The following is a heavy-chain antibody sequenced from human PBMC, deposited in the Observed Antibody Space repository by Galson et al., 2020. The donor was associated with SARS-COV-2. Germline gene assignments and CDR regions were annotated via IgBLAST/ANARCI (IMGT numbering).Heavy chain of an antibody. CDR1: GFTFSSYS. CDR2: ISSSSNYI. J-gene: IGHJ4*02. Sequence: GGSLRLSCAASGFTFSSYSMNWVRQAPGKALEWVSSISSSSNYIYYADSLKGRFTISRDNAKNSLYLQMNSLRAEDTAVYYCARELGTTLVKPVDYWGQGTLVTVSS. D-gene: IGHD5-18*01. V-gene: IGHV3-21*01. CDR3: ARELGTTLVKPVDY.